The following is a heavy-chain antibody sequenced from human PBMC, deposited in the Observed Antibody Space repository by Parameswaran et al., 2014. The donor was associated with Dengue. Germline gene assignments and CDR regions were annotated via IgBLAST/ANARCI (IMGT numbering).Heavy chain of an antibody. Sequence: WVRQAPGQGLQWMGIINPSGGSTSYAQNLQGRVTITRDTSTSTVYMELSSLRSEDTAVYFCARDPRLTLVRGLILSVSYFDYWGQGTLVTVSS. CDR2: INPSGGST. D-gene: IGHD3-10*01. CDR3: ARDPRLTLVRGLILSVSYFDY. V-gene: IGHV1-46*04. J-gene: IGHJ4*02.